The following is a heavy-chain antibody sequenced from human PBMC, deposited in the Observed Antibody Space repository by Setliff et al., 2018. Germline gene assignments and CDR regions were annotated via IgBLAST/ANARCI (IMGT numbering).Heavy chain of an antibody. CDR2: ISHGVST. CDR1: GASVSSFDYY. Sequence: SETLSLTCTVSGASVSSFDYYWSWIRQPPGKGLEYIGHISHGVSTSYSPSLKSRLSISADTSKNQFSLKLTSVTAADTAVYYCAGTHCTTTSCFYFHYWGQGTVVTVPS. D-gene: IGHD2-2*01. CDR3: AGTHCTTTSCFYFHY. J-gene: IGHJ4*02. V-gene: IGHV4-30-4*01.